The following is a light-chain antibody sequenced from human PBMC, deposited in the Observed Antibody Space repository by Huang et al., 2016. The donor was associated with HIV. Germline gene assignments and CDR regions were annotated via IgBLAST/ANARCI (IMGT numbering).Light chain of an antibody. CDR3: MQGTHWPPL. V-gene: IGKV2-30*02. CDR1: QSLVHSDGTTY. CDR2: KVS. Sequence: DVVMTQSPLSLPVTLGQPASISCRSSQSLVHSDGTTYLNWFQQRPGQSPRRLIYKVSDQDSGVPDRFSGSGSGTDFTLKISRVEAEDVGIYYCMQGTHWPPLFGQGTKLEIK. J-gene: IGKJ2*01.